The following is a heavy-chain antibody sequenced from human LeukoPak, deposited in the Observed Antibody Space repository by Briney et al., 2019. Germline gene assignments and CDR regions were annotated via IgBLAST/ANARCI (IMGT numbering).Heavy chain of an antibody. J-gene: IGHJ4*02. CDR2: LHTSGST. Sequence: SETLSLTCTVSGGSISSYYWSWIRQPAGEGLEWIGRLHTSGSTHYNPSLKSRVTMSVDTSKNQFSLKLSSVTAADTAVYYCAREGSSLYCGGDCYKDYWGQGTLVTVSS. CDR1: GGSISSYY. CDR3: AREGSSLYCGGDCYKDY. V-gene: IGHV4-4*07. D-gene: IGHD2-21*02.